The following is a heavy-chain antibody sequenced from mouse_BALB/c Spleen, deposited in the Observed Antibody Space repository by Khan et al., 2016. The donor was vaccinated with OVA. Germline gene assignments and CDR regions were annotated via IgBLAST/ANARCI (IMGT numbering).Heavy chain of an antibody. CDR1: GFSLTNYS. CDR2: IWSAGST. V-gene: IGHV2-2*02. J-gene: IGHJ3*01. Sequence: VQLQESGPGLVQPSQSLSITCTVSGFSLTNYSLHWVRQSPGKGLEWLGVIWSAGSTDYNAAFISRLTIRKDNSRSQVFVKMNSLQPNDTAIYYCARSGYDYGRGALFAYWGQGTLVTVSA. D-gene: IGHD2-4*01. CDR3: ARSGYDYGRGALFAY.